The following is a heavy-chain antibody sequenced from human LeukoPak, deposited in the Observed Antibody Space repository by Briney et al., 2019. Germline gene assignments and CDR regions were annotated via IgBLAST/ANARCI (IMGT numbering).Heavy chain of an antibody. CDR1: GFTFSSYS. D-gene: IGHD6-19*01. V-gene: IGHV3-21*01. CDR2: ISSSSSYI. Sequence: GGSLRLSCAASGFTFSSYSMNWVRQAPGKGLEWVSSISSSSSYIYYADSVKGRFTISRDNAKNTLYLQMNSLRAEDTAVYYCAKVSGVADPFDPWGQGTLVTVSS. J-gene: IGHJ5*02. CDR3: AKVSGVADPFDP.